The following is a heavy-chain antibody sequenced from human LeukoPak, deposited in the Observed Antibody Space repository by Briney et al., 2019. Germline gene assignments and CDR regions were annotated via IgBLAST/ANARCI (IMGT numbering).Heavy chain of an antibody. Sequence: GGSLRLSCAASGITLTTNGMHRVRQAPGKGLEWVAFIQNDGSNKFYADSAKGRFTISRDNAKNSLYLQMNSLRAEDTAVYYCARARENDYWGQGTLVTVSS. CDR2: IQNDGSNK. V-gene: IGHV3-30*02. J-gene: IGHJ4*02. D-gene: IGHD5-24*01. CDR1: GITLTTNG. CDR3: ARARENDY.